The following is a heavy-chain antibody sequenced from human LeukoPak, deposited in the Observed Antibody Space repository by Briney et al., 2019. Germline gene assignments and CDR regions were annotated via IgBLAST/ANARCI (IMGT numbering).Heavy chain of an antibody. Sequence: PGGSLRLSCAASGFTFSSYWMTWVRQAPGKGLEWVANIKKDGSEKYYVDSVKGRFTISRDNAKNSLSLQMNSLRPEDTAVYYCARPAYTAAYDLWGQGTMVTVSS. V-gene: IGHV3-7*01. CDR1: GFTFSSYW. J-gene: IGHJ3*01. D-gene: IGHD3-16*01. CDR2: IKKDGSEK. CDR3: ARPAYTAAYDL.